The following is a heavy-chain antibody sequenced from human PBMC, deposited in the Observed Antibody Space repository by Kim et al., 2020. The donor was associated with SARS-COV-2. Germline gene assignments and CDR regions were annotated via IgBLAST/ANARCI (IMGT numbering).Heavy chain of an antibody. Sequence: ASVKVSCKATGYTFTRYSINWVRQAPGEGPQWMGWINTNTGNPTYVQGFTGRFVFSLDTSVSTAYLQISSLKAEDTAFYYCARARESGYVMDYWGRGTLVTVSS. CDR2: INTNTGNP. V-gene: IGHV7-4-1*02. CDR3: ARARESGYVMDY. J-gene: IGHJ4*02. D-gene: IGHD5-12*01. CDR1: GYTFTRYS.